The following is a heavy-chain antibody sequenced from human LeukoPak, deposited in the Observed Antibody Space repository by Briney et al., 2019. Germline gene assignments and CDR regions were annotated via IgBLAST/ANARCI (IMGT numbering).Heavy chain of an antibody. J-gene: IGHJ6*02. CDR2: ISYDGSTK. Sequence: GGSLRLSCAASGFTFSNFAMHWVRQAPGKGLEWVTVISYDGSTKYYADSVKGRFTISRDNAKNSLYLQMNSLRAEDTAVYYCASRSGHYYYYYGMDVWGQGTTVTVSS. V-gene: IGHV3-30-3*01. CDR1: GFTFSNFA. CDR3: ASRSGHYYYYYGMDV. D-gene: IGHD2-15*01.